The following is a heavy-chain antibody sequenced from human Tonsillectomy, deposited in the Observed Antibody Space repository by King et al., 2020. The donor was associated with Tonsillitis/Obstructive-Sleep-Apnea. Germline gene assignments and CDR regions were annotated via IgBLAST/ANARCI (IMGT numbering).Heavy chain of an antibody. Sequence: QLVQSGGGLVKPGGSLRLSCAASGFTFSIYSMNWVRQAPGRGLEWVSSLTSSSSYIYYADSLKGRFTISRDNAKNSLYLQMNSLRAEDTAVDYCARDRSNWNYDAFDIWGQGTMVTVSS. CDR1: GFTFSIYS. D-gene: IGHD1-7*01. CDR3: ARDRSNWNYDAFDI. V-gene: IGHV3-21*01. J-gene: IGHJ3*02. CDR2: LTSSSSYI.